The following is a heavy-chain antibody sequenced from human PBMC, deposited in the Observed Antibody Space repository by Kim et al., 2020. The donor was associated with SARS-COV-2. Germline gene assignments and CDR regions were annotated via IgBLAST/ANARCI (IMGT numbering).Heavy chain of an antibody. V-gene: IGHV3-21*01. Sequence: GGSLRLSCAASGFAFSSYSMTWVRQAPGKGLEWVSSISRDSTFVFYVDSVKGRFTTSRDNAKSSLYLQMNSLTVEDTAMYYCVSATLAFWGDECLGHDY. CDR2: ISRDSTFV. CDR3: VSATLAFWGDECLGHDY. D-gene: IGHD3-3*01. CDR1: GFAFSSYS. J-gene: IGHJ4*01.